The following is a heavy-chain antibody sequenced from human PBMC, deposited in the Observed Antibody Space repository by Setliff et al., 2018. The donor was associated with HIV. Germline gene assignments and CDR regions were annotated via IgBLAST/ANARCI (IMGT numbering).Heavy chain of an antibody. V-gene: IGHV3-74*01. CDR3: ARGGIVATEPEY. D-gene: IGHD5-12*01. J-gene: IGHJ4*02. CDR1: GFTFSSYW. Sequence: PGGSLRLSCAASGFTFSSYWRHWVRQAPGKGLVWVSRINSEGSSTSHADSVKGRFTISRDNAKNTLYLQMNSLRGEDTAVYYCARGGIVATEPEYWGQGTLVTVSS. CDR2: INSEGSST.